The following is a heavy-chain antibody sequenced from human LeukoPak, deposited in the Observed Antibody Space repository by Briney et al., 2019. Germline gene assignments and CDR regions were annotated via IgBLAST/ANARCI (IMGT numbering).Heavy chain of an antibody. CDR3: AHFAYNSGWNSFDS. D-gene: IGHD3-22*01. Sequence: SGPTLVKPTQTLTLTCSFSGFSLTTNRDGVGWIRHPPGKGLEWLALIYGDNEKRYSPSLKTRFTITKDGSKNQVVFTMTNMDPVDTATYFCAHFAYNSGWNSFDSWGQGTLVTVSS. V-gene: IGHV2-5*02. J-gene: IGHJ5*01. CDR2: IYGDNEK. CDR1: GFSLTTNRDG.